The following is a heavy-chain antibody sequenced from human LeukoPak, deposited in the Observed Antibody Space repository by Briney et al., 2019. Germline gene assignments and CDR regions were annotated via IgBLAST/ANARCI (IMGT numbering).Heavy chain of an antibody. Sequence: GGSLRLSCVASGFTFSSNSMNWVRQAPGKGLEWVSSISSSSSYIYYADSVKGRFTISRDNAKNSLYLQMNSLRAEDTAVYYCARDRSTWSAPLFYFDYWGHGTLVTVSS. D-gene: IGHD6-13*01. CDR2: ISSSSSYI. V-gene: IGHV3-21*01. CDR1: GFTFSSNS. CDR3: ARDRSTWSAPLFYFDY. J-gene: IGHJ4*01.